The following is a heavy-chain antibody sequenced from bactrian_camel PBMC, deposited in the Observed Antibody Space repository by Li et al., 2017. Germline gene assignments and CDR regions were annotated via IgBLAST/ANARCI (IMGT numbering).Heavy chain of an antibody. CDR1: GYTSSRRC. J-gene: IGHJ4*01. V-gene: IGHV3S55*01. Sequence: HVQLVESGGGSVQAGGSLRLSCVVSGYTSSRRCMGWFRQAPGKEREGVAVIHSGGRTNYADSVKGRFTISKDNAKNTLSLQVNSLKPEGTAMYYCAASSKYGNCREVRTYDYWGQGTQVTVS. CDR2: IHSGGRT. CDR3: AASSKYGNCREVRTYDY. D-gene: IGHD6*01.